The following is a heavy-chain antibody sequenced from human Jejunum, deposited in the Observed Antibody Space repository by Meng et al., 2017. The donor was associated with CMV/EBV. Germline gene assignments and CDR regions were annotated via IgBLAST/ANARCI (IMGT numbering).Heavy chain of an antibody. CDR2: IIPISGTP. D-gene: IGHD1-26*01. J-gene: IGHJ5*02. Sequence: SGSTFSRYAMTWVRLAPGQGLAWMGGIIPISGTPKYAQTFQGRVTITMDESTNTAYMEVSSLRSEDTAVYYCARGLPSGTHLGWFDPWGQGTLVTVSS. CDR1: GSTFSRYA. V-gene: IGHV1-69*05. CDR3: ARGLPSGTHLGWFDP.